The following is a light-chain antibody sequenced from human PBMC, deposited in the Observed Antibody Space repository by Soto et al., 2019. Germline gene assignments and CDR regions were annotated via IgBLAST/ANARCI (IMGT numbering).Light chain of an antibody. CDR3: SSYTSSSTLSV. V-gene: IGLV2-14*01. CDR2: DVS. Sequence: QSVLTQPASVSGSPGQSITIPCTGTSSDVGGYNYVSWYQQHPGKAPKLMIYDVSNRPSGVSNRFSGSKSGNTASLTISGLQAEDEAAYYCSSYTSSSTLSVFGTGTKVTVL. J-gene: IGLJ1*01. CDR1: SSDVGGYNY.